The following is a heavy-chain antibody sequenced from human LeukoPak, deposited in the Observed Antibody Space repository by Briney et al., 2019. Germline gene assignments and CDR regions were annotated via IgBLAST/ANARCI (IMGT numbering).Heavy chain of an antibody. CDR1: GYSISSGYY. J-gene: IGHJ4*02. V-gene: IGHV4-38-2*01. D-gene: IGHD1-26*01. CDR2: IYHSGST. Sequence: SETLSLTCAVSGYSISSGYYWGGIRQPPGKGLEWIGSIYHSGSTYYNPSLKSRVTISVDTSKNQFSLKLYSVTAADTAVYYCARHRYGGFDYWGQGTQITVSS. CDR3: ARHRYGGFDY.